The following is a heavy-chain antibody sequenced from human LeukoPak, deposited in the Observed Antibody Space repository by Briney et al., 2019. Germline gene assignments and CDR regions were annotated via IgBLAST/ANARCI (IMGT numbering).Heavy chain of an antibody. CDR2: ISYDGSNK. CDR3: AKAPVTTCSGAYCYPFDY. V-gene: IGHV3-30*04. J-gene: IGHJ4*02. Sequence: GGSLRLSCAASGFTFSSYAMHWVRQAPGKGLEWVAVISYDGSNKYYADSVKGRFTISRDNSKNTLYLQMNSLRAEDTAVYYCAKAPVTTCSGAYCYPFDYWRQGTLVTVSS. D-gene: IGHD2-15*01. CDR1: GFTFSSYA.